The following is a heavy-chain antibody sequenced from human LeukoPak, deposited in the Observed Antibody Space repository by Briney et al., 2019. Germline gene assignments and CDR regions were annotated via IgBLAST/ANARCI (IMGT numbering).Heavy chain of an antibody. D-gene: IGHD3-10*01. CDR2: ISGSGGST. V-gene: IGHV3-23*01. Sequence: GGSLRLSCAASGFTFSSYAMSWVRQAPGKELEWVSAISGSGGSTYYADSVKGRFTISRDNSKNTLYLQMNSLRAEDTAVYYCAKRRITMVRGVIITTYFDYWGQGTLVTVSS. CDR1: GFTFSSYA. J-gene: IGHJ4*02. CDR3: AKRRITMVRGVIITTYFDY.